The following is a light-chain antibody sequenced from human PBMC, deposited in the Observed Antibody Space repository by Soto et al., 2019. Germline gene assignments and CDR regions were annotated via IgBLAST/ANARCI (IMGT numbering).Light chain of an antibody. CDR1: ISDVGAYEH. J-gene: IGLJ1*01. CDR3: SSYSTTNILV. CDR2: DVN. Sequence: QLSLTQPSSVSGSPGQSVTISCTGAISDVGAYEHVSWYQQHPGRAPKLILYDVNNRPSVVSNHFSGSKSGNTASLVISGLQANDEADYYCSSYSTTNILVFGSGTKVNVL. V-gene: IGLV2-14*03.